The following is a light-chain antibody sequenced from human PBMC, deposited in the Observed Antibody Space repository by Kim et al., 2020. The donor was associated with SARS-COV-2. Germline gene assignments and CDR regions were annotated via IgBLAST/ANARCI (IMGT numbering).Light chain of an antibody. CDR1: ESVSYY. J-gene: IGKJ4*01. CDR3: QQRRNWPLT. CDR2: DAS. Sequence: LSPGESATLSCRASESVSYYLAWYQQKPGQAPRLLTYDASKRATGIPARFSGSGSGTDFTLTISSLEPEDVAVYYCQQRRNWPLTFGGGTKVDIK. V-gene: IGKV3-11*01.